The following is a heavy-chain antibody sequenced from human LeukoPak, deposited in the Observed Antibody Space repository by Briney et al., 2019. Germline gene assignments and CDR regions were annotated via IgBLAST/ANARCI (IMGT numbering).Heavy chain of an antibody. CDR2: IYSGGTT. CDR1: GFPVSTNC. Sequence: GGSLRLFCAASGFPVSTNCVTWDRQAPGKGLEWVSTIYSGGTTYYADSVMGRFTISRHNSRNTLYLQMNSLRAEDTAVYYCARVDTVMATYSDLWGQGTLVTVSS. CDR3: ARVDTVMATYSDL. V-gene: IGHV3-53*04. D-gene: IGHD5-18*01. J-gene: IGHJ5*02.